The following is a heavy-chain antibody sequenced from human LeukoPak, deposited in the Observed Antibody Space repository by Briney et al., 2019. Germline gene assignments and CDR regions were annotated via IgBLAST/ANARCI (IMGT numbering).Heavy chain of an antibody. D-gene: IGHD3-22*01. J-gene: IGHJ4*02. CDR3: ARGPDSSGSYHFDF. CDR2: IYHSGST. Sequence: SETLSLTCTVSGGSISSGDYYWSWIRQPPGKGLEWLGYIYHSGSTYFNPSLKSRVTISVDTSKNQFSLKLSSVTAADTAVYYCARGPDSSGSYHFDFWGQGTLATVSS. V-gene: IGHV4-30-4*01. CDR1: GGSISSGDYY.